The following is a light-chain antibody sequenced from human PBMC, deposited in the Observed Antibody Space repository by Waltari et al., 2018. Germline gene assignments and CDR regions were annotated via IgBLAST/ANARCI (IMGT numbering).Light chain of an antibody. CDR3: NSRDSTTKHLV. CDR2: GKN. CDR1: SLRRSY. J-gene: IGLJ2*01. Sequence: SSDLTQDPAVSVALGQTVRITCQGDSLRRSYARWVQQKPGQAPLLVTYGKNKRPSGIPDRFSGSSSGDTASLTITGFQAEDEADYYCNSRDSTTKHLVFGGGTKLTVL. V-gene: IGLV3-19*01.